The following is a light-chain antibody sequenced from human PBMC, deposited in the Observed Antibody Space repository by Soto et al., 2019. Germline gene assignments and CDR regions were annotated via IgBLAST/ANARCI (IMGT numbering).Light chain of an antibody. Sequence: QSVLTQPPSATGTPGQTGTVSCSGRGAGIGGNTVSWYQQLPGTAPRLLIHSNDRRPSGVPDRFSGSKSGASASLAISGLQSEDEADYYCATWDDSLDGPVFGGGTKVTVL. J-gene: IGLJ3*02. V-gene: IGLV1-44*01. CDR2: SND. CDR1: GAGIGGNT. CDR3: ATWDDSLDGPV.